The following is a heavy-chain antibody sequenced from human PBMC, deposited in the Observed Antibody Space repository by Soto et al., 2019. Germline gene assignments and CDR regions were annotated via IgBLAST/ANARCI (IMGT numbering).Heavy chain of an antibody. CDR2: ITSSSNTV. J-gene: IGHJ4*02. CDR3: AKDVPYFDFSD. D-gene: IGHD3-3*01. CDR1: GFTFSAYS. V-gene: IGHV3-48*01. Sequence: EVQLVESGGGMVQPGGSLRLSCAASGFTFSAYSMNWVRQAPGKGLEWVSYITSSSNTVYYADSVKGRFTISRDNAKNSLYLQMNSLRAEDTAVYYCAKDVPYFDFSDWDQGTLVTVFS.